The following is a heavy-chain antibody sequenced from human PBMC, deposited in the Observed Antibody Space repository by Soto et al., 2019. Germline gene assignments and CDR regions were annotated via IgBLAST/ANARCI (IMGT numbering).Heavy chain of an antibody. Sequence: GGSLRLSCAASGFTLTNFAMGWVRQAPGKGLEWVSDVRGRAGTTDYADSVKGRFTISRDNSMDTVFLQMNSLRAEDTAVYFCGKDPNGDYVGGFEFWGPGTMVTVSS. CDR1: GFTLTNFA. CDR3: GKDPNGDYVGGFEF. D-gene: IGHD4-17*01. CDR2: VRGRAGTT. J-gene: IGHJ3*01. V-gene: IGHV3-23*01.